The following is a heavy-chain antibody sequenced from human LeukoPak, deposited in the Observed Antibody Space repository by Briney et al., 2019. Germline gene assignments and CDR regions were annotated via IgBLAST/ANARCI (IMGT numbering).Heavy chain of an antibody. D-gene: IGHD4-11*01. J-gene: IGHJ6*03. Sequence: PSETLSLTCTVSGGSISSSSYYWGWIRQPPGKGLEWIGSIYYSGSTYYNPSLKSRVTISVDTSKNQFSLELSSVTAADTAVYYCARGVYSPIRWPKYYYYYYMDVWGKGTTVTVSS. CDR1: GGSISSSSYY. CDR3: ARGVYSPIRWPKYYYYYYMDV. V-gene: IGHV4-39*01. CDR2: IYYSGST.